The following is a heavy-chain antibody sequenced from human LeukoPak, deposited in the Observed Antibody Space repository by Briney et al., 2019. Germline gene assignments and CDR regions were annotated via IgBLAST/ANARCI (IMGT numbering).Heavy chain of an antibody. CDR3: ARDGGRRRPFDY. CDR1: GGSISSYY. V-gene: IGHV4-59*01. D-gene: IGHD3-16*01. Sequence: SETLSLTCTVSGGSISSYYWSWIRQPPGQGLEWIGYIYYSGSTNYNPSLKSRVTISVDTSKNQFSLKLSSVTAADTAVYYCARDGGRRRPFDYWGQGTLVTVSS. J-gene: IGHJ4*02. CDR2: IYYSGST.